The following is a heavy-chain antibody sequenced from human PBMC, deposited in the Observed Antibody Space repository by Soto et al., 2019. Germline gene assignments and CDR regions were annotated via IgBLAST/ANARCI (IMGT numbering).Heavy chain of an antibody. CDR2: INAGNGNT. CDR1: GYTFTSYA. Sequence: QVQLVQSGAEVKKPGASVKVSCKASGYTFTSYAMHWVRQAPGQRLEWMGWINAGNGNTKYSQKFQGRVTITRDTSASTAYMELSSLRSEDTAVYYCARDRLVRGVNWFDPWGQGTLVTVSS. CDR3: ARDRLVRGVNWFDP. V-gene: IGHV1-3*01. D-gene: IGHD3-10*01. J-gene: IGHJ5*02.